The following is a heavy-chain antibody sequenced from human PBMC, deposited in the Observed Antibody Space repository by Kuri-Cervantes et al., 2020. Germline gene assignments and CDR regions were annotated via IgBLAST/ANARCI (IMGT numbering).Heavy chain of an antibody. CDR3: ARGEEVYVWGSNDY. J-gene: IGHJ4*02. V-gene: IGHV4-39*01. CDR2: IFYSGST. Sequence: WFRQTPGKGLEWIGSIFYSGSTNYNPSLKGRVTISVDTSKNQFSLKLSFVTAADTAIYYCARGEEVYVWGSNDYWGQGTLVTVSS. D-gene: IGHD3-16*01.